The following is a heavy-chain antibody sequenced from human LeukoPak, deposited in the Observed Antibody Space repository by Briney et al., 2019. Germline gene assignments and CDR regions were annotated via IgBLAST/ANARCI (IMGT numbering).Heavy chain of an antibody. V-gene: IGHV3-33*01. Sequence: GGSLRLSCAASGFTFSSYGMHWVRQAPGKGLEWVAVIWYDGSNNYYADSVKGRFTISRDNSKNTLYLQMNSLRAEDTAVYYCARRAGAPDFDVWGPGMLVSVSS. CDR1: GFTFSSYG. J-gene: IGHJ4*02. CDR3: ARRAGAPDFDV. CDR2: IWYDGSNN. D-gene: IGHD3-10*01.